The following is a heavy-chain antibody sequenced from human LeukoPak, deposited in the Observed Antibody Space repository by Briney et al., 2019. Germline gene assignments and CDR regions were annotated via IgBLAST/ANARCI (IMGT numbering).Heavy chain of an antibody. CDR1: GYTFTGYY. CDR3: ARGQHYLDV. V-gene: IGHV1-2*02. CDR2: INPNSGGT. Sequence: ASVKLSCKASGYTFTGYYMHWGRQAHGQGLEWMGWINPNSGGTNYAQKFQGRVTMTRDTSISTAYMELSRLRSDDTAVYYCARGQHYLDVWGKGTTVTVSS. J-gene: IGHJ6*03.